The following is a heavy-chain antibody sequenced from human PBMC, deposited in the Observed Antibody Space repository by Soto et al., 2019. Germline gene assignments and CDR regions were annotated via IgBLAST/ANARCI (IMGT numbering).Heavy chain of an antibody. CDR3: ARAPGIAARPNYYYGMDV. CDR1: GGSISSYY. CDR2: IYYSGST. J-gene: IGHJ6*02. D-gene: IGHD6-6*01. Sequence: SETLSLTCTVSGGSISSYYWSWIRQPPGKGLEWIGYIYYSGSTNYNPSLKSRVTISVDTSKNQFSLKLGSVTAADTAVYYCARAPGIAARPNYYYGMDVWGQGTTVTVSS. V-gene: IGHV4-59*01.